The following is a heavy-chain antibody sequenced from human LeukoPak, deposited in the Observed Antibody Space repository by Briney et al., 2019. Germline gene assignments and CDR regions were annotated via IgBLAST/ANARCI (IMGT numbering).Heavy chain of an antibody. D-gene: IGHD3-10*01. V-gene: IGHV4-34*01. CDR2: INHSGST. Sequence: SETLSLTCAVYGGSFSGYYWSWIRQPPGKGLEWIGEINHSGSTNYNPSLKSRVTISVDTSKNQFSLKLSPVTAADTAVYYCARYGSGSYFPYYYYGMDVWGQGTTVTVSS. CDR3: ARYGSGSYFPYYYYGMDV. CDR1: GGSFSGYY. J-gene: IGHJ6*02.